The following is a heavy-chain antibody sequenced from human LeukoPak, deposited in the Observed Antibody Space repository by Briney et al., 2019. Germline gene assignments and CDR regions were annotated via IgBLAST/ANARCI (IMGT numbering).Heavy chain of an antibody. D-gene: IGHD6-13*01. CDR1: GFTFSSYG. Sequence: GRSLRLSCAASGFTFSSYGMHWVRQAPGKGLEWVAVIWYDGSNKYYADSVKGRFTISRDNSKNTLYLQMNSLRAEDTAVYYCARDVAAAEPRDWNYGMDVWGQGTTVTVSS. CDR3: ARDVAAAEPRDWNYGMDV. CDR2: IWYDGSNK. J-gene: IGHJ6*02. V-gene: IGHV3-33*01.